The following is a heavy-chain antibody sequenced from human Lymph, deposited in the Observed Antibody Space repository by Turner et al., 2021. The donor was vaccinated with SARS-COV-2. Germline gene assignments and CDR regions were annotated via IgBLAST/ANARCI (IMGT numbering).Heavy chain of an antibody. D-gene: IGHD5-12*01. CDR2: ILYDGSNK. CDR3: ARVKGYNGYDLRYYYGMDV. CDR1: GFTLSSYG. J-gene: IGHJ6*02. Sequence: QVQLVESGGGVVQPGRSLRLSCAASGFTLSSYGMHWVRQAPGKGLEWVAVILYDGSNKYYADSVKGRFTISRDNSKNTLYLQMNSLRAEDTAVYYCARVKGYNGYDLRYYYGMDVWGQGTTVTVSS. V-gene: IGHV3-33*01.